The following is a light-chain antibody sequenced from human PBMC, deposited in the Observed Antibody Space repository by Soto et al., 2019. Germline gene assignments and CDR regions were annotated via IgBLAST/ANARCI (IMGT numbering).Light chain of an antibody. Sequence: QSALTQPPSASGTPGQRVTISCSGSSSNIGSDYVYWYQQFPGTAPKLLIYRNNQRPSGVPDRFSGSKSGTSASLTISGPRPGEEADYYCAAGNDSRSGYVFETGTKVTAL. J-gene: IGLJ1*01. V-gene: IGLV1-47*01. CDR2: RNN. CDR3: AAGNDSRSGYV. CDR1: SSNIGSDY.